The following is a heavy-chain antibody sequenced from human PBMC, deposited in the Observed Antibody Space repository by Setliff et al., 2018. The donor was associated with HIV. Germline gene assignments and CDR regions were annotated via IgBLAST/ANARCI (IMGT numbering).Heavy chain of an antibody. Sequence: RGESPKISCKGSGYSFTRYWIAWVRQMPGKGLEWMGIIHPSDSDVRYSPSFQGQVTISADKSISTAYLQWSSLKASDTAMYYCATSPLGYCSGGSCSHYFDYWGPGTLVTVSS. V-gene: IGHV5-51*01. D-gene: IGHD2-15*01. CDR2: IHPSDSDV. CDR1: GYSFTRYW. CDR3: ATSPLGYCSGGSCSHYFDY. J-gene: IGHJ4*02.